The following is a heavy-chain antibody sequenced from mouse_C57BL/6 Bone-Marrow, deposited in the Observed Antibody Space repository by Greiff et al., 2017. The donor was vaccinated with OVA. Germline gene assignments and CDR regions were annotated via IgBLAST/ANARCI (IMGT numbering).Heavy chain of an antibody. CDR3: ARTDYADDWYFAV. J-gene: IGHJ1*03. V-gene: IGHV1-64*01. Sequence: QVQLQQPGAELVKPGASVKLSCKASGYTFTSYWMHWVKQRPGQGLEWIGMIHPNSGSTNYNEKFKSKATLTVDKSSSTAYMQLSSLTSVDSAVYYCARTDYADDWYFAVWRTGTTVTVSS. CDR1: GYTFTSYW. CDR2: IHPNSGST. D-gene: IGHD2-4*01.